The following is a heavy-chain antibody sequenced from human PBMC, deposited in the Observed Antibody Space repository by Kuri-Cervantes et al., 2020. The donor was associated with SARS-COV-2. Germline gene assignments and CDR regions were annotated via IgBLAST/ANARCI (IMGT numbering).Heavy chain of an antibody. D-gene: IGHD3-10*01. CDR2: IYYSGST. CDR3: ASPSDITMVRGVIITGALDI. Sequence: GSLRLSCTVSGGSISSSSYYWGWIRQPPGKGLEWIGSIYYSGSTYYNPSLKSRVTISVDTSKNQFSLKLSSVTAADTAVYYCASPSDITMVRGVIITGALDIWGQGTMVTVSS. CDR1: GGSISSSSYY. V-gene: IGHV4-39*01. J-gene: IGHJ3*02.